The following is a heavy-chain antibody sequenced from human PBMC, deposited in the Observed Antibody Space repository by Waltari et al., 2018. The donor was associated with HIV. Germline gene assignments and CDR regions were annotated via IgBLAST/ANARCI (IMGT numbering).Heavy chain of an antibody. D-gene: IGHD6-19*01. CDR3: ARGYSSGWQPSYFDN. J-gene: IGHJ4*02. CDR1: GFTFSNYW. CDR2: INSDGSST. Sequence: EVQLVESGGGLVQPGGSLRLSCAASGFTFSNYWMHWVRQAPGKGLVGVSRINSDGSSTSYADSVKGRFTISRDNAKNTLYVQMNSLRAEDTAVYYCARGYSSGWQPSYFDNWGQGTLVTVSS. V-gene: IGHV3-74*01.